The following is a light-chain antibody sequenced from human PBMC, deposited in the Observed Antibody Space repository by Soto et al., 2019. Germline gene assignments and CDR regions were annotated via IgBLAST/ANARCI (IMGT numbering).Light chain of an antibody. V-gene: IGKV3-20*01. J-gene: IGKJ4*01. Sequence: EIVLTQSPGTLSLSPGERATLSCRASQSVSSSYLAWYQQKPGQAPRLLIYGASSRATGIPDRFSGSGSGTDFTLTISRLAPEDFAVYYCQQYGSSIFGGGTKVEMK. CDR1: QSVSSSY. CDR3: QQYGSSI. CDR2: GAS.